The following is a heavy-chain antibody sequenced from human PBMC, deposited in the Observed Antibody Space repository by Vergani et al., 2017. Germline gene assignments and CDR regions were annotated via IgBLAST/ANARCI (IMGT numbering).Heavy chain of an antibody. CDR3: ARDPTVTNWFDP. CDR1: GFTFSSYS. Sequence: EVQLVESGGGLVQPGGSLRLSCAASGFTFSSYSMNWVRQAPGKGLEWVSSISSSSSYIYYADSVKGRFTISRDNAKNSLYLQMNSLRAEDTAVYYCARDPTVTNWFDPWGQGTLVTVSS. V-gene: IGHV3-21*04. CDR2: ISSSSSYI. J-gene: IGHJ5*02. D-gene: IGHD4-17*01.